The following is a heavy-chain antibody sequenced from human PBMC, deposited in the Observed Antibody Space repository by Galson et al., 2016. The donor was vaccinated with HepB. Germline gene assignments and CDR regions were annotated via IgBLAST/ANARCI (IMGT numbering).Heavy chain of an antibody. Sequence: ETLSLTCTVSGGSVSSGSLYWSWIRQPPGKGLEWIGYIYYSGTTNYNPYLKSRVIISVDTSTNQFSLKLSSVTAADTAVYYCARERSYDFWSGFPSYFDYWGQGTLVTVSS. D-gene: IGHD3-3*01. J-gene: IGHJ4*02. V-gene: IGHV4-61*01. CDR3: ARERSYDFWSGFPSYFDY. CDR1: GGSVSSGSLY. CDR2: IYYSGTT.